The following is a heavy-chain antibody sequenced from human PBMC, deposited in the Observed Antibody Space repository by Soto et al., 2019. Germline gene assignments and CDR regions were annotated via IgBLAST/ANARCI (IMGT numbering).Heavy chain of an antibody. J-gene: IGHJ3*02. CDR2: IKSKTDGGTT. V-gene: IGHV3-15*01. Sequence: VGSLRLSCAASGFTFSNAWMSWVRQAPGKGLEWVGRIKSKTDGGTTDYAAPVKGRFTISRDDSKNTLYLQMNSLKTEDTAVYYCTTGEYYDSSGYRNDAFDIWGQGTMVTVSS. CDR3: TTGEYYDSSGYRNDAFDI. D-gene: IGHD3-22*01. CDR1: GFTFSNAW.